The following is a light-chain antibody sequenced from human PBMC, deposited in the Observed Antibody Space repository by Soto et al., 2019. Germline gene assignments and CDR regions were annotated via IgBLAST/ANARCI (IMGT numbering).Light chain of an antibody. J-gene: IGLJ1*01. CDR2: DVS. V-gene: IGLV2-14*01. CDR3: SSYTSSSTSGYV. CDR1: SSDVGGYNY. Sequence: QSVLTQPASVSGSPGQSITISCTGTSSDVGGYNYVSWYQQHPGKAPKLMIYDVSNRPSGVSNCFSGSKSGNTASLTISGLQAEDEADYYCSSYTSSSTSGYVFGTGTKVTVL.